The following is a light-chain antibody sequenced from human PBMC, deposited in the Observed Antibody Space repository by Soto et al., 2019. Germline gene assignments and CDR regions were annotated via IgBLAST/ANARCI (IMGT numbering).Light chain of an antibody. CDR3: QTLDYGILV. Sequence: QSVLTQSSSASASLGASVRLTCTLSSGHSNYAIAWHQQQPQKGPRYLMKLNSDASHTKGDGIPDRFSGSSSGAERYLTISSLQSDDEADYYFQTLDYGILVFGGGTKLTVL. CDR1: SGHSNYA. V-gene: IGLV4-69*02. CDR2: LNSDASH. J-gene: IGLJ3*02.